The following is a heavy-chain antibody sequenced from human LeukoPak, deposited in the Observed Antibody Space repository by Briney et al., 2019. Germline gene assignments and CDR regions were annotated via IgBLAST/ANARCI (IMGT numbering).Heavy chain of an antibody. CDR2: IYNTGTT. J-gene: IGHJ4*02. Sequence: TGGSLRLSCAVSGFTVSGNHVTWVRQAPGKGLAWVSTIYNTGTTNYADSVKGRFTISRDNSKNTLYLQMNSLRAEDTAVYYCAKVGEYELDYWGQGTLVTVSS. CDR3: AKVGEYELDY. V-gene: IGHV3-53*01. CDR1: GFTVSGNH. D-gene: IGHD2/OR15-2a*01.